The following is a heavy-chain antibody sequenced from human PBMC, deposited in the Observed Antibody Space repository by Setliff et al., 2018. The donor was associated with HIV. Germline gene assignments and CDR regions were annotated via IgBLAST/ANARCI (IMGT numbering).Heavy chain of an antibody. CDR3: AKDGISGGAYPPYYFDY. J-gene: IGHJ4*01. Sequence: PGGSLRLSCAASGFTFNTYAMSWVRQAPGKGLEWVSVISGSGDRTFYADSVKGRFTISRDNSKNTLYLQINGLRVEGTAIYYCAKDGISGGAYPPYYFDYWGHGTLVTV. V-gene: IGHV3-23*01. CDR2: ISGSGDRT. D-gene: IGHD2-15*01. CDR1: GFTFNTYA.